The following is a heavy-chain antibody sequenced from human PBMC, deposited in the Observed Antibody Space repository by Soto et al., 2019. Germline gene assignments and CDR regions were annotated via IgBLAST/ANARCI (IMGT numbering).Heavy chain of an antibody. J-gene: IGHJ6*02. CDR1: GYTFTSYY. Sequence: ASVKVSCKASGYTFTSYYMHWVRQAPGQGLEWMGIINPSGGSTSYAQKFQGRVTMTRDTSTSTVYMELSSLRSEDTAVYYCATSRIHDFPTGYYYDCSGKDVWRQRTTVIVSS. CDR2: INPSGGST. D-gene: IGHD3-3*01. V-gene: IGHV1-46*01. CDR3: ATSRIHDFPTGYYYDCSGKDV.